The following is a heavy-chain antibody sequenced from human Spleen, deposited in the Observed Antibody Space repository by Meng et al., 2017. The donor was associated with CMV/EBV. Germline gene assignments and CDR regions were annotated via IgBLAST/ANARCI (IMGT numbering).Heavy chain of an antibody. Sequence: QVSGHTFIAYYLQWVRQAPGQGPEWMGRINPHGGATIFAQTFQARVALTWDTSISTGYIELGSLTSDDTAVYYCATWDHDTSGFWDYWGPGTLVTVSS. CDR1: GHTFIAYY. CDR3: ATWDHDTSGFWDY. J-gene: IGHJ4*02. CDR2: INPHGGAT. D-gene: IGHD3-22*01. V-gene: IGHV1-2*06.